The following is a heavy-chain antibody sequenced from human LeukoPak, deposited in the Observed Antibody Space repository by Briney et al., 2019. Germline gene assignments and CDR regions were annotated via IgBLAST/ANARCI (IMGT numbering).Heavy chain of an antibody. CDR1: GGTFISCA. V-gene: IGHV1-69*13. D-gene: IGHD3-10*01. CDR2: IIPILGTA. J-gene: IGHJ4*02. CDR3: ARDVYYYGSGTHGGYFDY. Sequence: SVKVSCKASGGTFISCAITWVRQAPGQGLEWMGGIIPILGTANYAQKFQGRVTITADESTSTAYMELSSLRSEDTAVYYCARDVYYYGSGTHGGYFDYWGQGTLVTVSS.